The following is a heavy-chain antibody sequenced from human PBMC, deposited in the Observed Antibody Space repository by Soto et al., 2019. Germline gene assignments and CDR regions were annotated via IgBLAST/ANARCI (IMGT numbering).Heavy chain of an antibody. CDR1: GFTFSSYS. V-gene: IGHV3-21*01. D-gene: IGHD3-10*01. J-gene: IGHJ4*02. CDR3: ARDLGRSGHYYGLYY. CDR2: ISSSSSYI. Sequence: EVQLVESGGGLVKPGGSLRLSCAASGFTFSSYSMNWVRQAPGKGLEWVSSISSSSSYIYYADSVKGRFTISRDNAKNSLYLQMNSLRAEDTAVYYCARDLGRSGHYYGLYYLGQGTLVTVSS.